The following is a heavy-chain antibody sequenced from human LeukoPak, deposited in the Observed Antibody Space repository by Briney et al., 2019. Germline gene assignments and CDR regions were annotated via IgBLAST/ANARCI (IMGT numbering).Heavy chain of an antibody. CDR2: ISYDGSNK. J-gene: IGHJ4*02. D-gene: IGHD2-2*01. CDR1: GFTFSNFG. Sequence: GSLRLSCAASGFTFSNFGMHWVRQAPGKGLEWVAVISYDGSNKYYADSVKGRFTIPRDNSKNTLYLQMNSLRAEDTAVYYCARALGYCSSTSCSRVYWGQGTLVTVSS. V-gene: IGHV3-30*19. CDR3: ARALGYCSSTSCSRVY.